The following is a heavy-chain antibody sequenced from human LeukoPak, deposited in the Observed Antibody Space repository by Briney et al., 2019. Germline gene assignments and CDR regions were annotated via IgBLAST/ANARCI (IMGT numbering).Heavy chain of an antibody. CDR2: IYSNGDT. J-gene: IGHJ6*03. D-gene: IGHD6-13*01. V-gene: IGHV4-61*02. CDR1: GDSISSGSYY. Sequence: SQTLSLTCTVSGDSISSGSYYWSCIRQPARKGLEWIGRIYSNGDTKFNPSLKSRVTISLDTSKNQFSLKLSSATAADTAVYYCASRHSKQQPYYYYMDIWGKGTTVTVSS. CDR3: ASRHSKQQPYYYYMDI.